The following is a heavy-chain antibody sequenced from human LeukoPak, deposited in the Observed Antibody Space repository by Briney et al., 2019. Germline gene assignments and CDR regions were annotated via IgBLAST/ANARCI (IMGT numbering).Heavy chain of an antibody. D-gene: IGHD3-22*01. CDR1: GFTFSDYC. V-gene: IGHV3-66*02. J-gene: IGHJ5*02. CDR2: IYSGGST. Sequence: GGSLRLSCAASGFTFSDYCMSWIRQAPGKGLEWVSVIYSGGSTYYADSVKGRFTISRDNSKNTLYLQMNSLRAEDTAVYYCARGYYYDSSGYYPNWFDPWGQGTLVTVSS. CDR3: ARGYYYDSSGYYPNWFDP.